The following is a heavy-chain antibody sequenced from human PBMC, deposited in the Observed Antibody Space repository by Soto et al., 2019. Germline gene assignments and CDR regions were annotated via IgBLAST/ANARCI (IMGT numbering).Heavy chain of an antibody. CDR1: GYTFTSYG. CDR2: ISGYNGNT. J-gene: IGHJ3*02. CDR3: ARFEGTTVTTSDAFDI. D-gene: IGHD4-4*01. Sequence: QVQLVQSGAEVKKPGASVKVSCKASGYTFTSYGISWVRQAPGQGLEWMGWISGYNGNTNYAQKLQGRVTMTTDTSTSTAYMELRSLRSYDTAVYYWARFEGTTVTTSDAFDIWGQGTMVTVSS. V-gene: IGHV1-18*01.